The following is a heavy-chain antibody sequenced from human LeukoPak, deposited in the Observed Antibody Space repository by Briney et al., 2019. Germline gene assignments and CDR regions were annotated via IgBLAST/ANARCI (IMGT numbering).Heavy chain of an antibody. CDR2: IYYSGST. J-gene: IGHJ5*02. Sequence: PSETLSLTCTVSGGSISSSSYYWGWIRQPPGKGLEWIGSIYYSGSTYYNPSLKSRVTISVDTSKNQFSLKLSSVTAADTAVYYCARHAPINPGIAVAGTRGWFDPWGQGTLVTVSS. V-gene: IGHV4-39*01. D-gene: IGHD6-19*01. CDR1: GGSISSSSYY. CDR3: ARHAPINPGIAVAGTRGWFDP.